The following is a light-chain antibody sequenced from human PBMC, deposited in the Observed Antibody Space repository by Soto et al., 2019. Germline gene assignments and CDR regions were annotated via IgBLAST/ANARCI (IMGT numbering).Light chain of an antibody. J-gene: IGKJ1*01. V-gene: IGKV1-5*01. CDR2: HAS. CDR3: QQYNSYS. Sequence: EIRMTQAASSLSVSEGERVTITCRASQSISNWLAWYQQKPGTAPKVLIYHASNLQSGVPSRFSGSGSGTEFTLTISSLQPDDFATYYCQQYNSYSFGQGTKVDI. CDR1: QSISNW.